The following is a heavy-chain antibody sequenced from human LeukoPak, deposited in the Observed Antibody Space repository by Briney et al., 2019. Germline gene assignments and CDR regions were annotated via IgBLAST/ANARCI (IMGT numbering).Heavy chain of an antibody. CDR3: ARRRRLRFLEWRSCYMDV. CDR1: GFTFSSFW. Sequence: GSLRLSCAASGFTFSSFWMTWVRQPPGKGLEWIGEIYHSGSTNYNPSLKSRVTISVDKSKNQFSLKLSSVTAADTAVYYCARRRRLRFLEWRSCYMDVWGKGTTVTVSS. J-gene: IGHJ6*03. D-gene: IGHD3-3*01. V-gene: IGHV4-4*02. CDR2: IYHSGST.